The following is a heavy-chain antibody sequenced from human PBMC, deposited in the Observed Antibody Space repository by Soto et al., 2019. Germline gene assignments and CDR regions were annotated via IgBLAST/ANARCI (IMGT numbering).Heavy chain of an antibody. Sequence: SGTLPLTCTFSDYSINSYYWGWIRQPLGKGLEWIGYIHYSGSTTYNPSLKSRVTLSVDTSKNQFSLNLSSVTAADTAVYYCARVGGYDGSGYSYHFALDVWGQGTTVT. CDR1: DYSINSYY. CDR2: IHYSGST. V-gene: IGHV4-59*01. D-gene: IGHD3-22*01. CDR3: ARVGGYDGSGYSYHFALDV. J-gene: IGHJ6*02.